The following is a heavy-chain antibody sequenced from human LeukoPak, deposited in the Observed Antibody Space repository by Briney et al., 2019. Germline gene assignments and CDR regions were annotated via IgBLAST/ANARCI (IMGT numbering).Heavy chain of an antibody. Sequence: GGSLRLSCAASGFTVSSNYMSWVRQAPGKGLDWVSVIFSGRNTYYADSVKGRFTISTDNSKNTLDLQMNSLRAEDTVVYYCARTVPGYCSGGSCLGYWGQGTLVTVSS. CDR1: GFTVSSNY. D-gene: IGHD2-15*01. CDR3: ARTVPGYCSGGSCLGY. CDR2: IFSGRNT. J-gene: IGHJ4*02. V-gene: IGHV3-66*01.